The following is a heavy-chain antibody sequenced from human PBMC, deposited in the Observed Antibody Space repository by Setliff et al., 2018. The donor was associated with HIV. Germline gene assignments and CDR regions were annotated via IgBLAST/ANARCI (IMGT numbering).Heavy chain of an antibody. CDR1: GYPFTDYY. V-gene: IGHV1-2*02. CDR2: INSASGGT. CDR3: ARDYLHVFDI. Sequence: SCKASGYPFTDYYIHWVRQAPGQGLEWMGWINSASGGTNYAQNFQGRVTVTRDTSINTAYVELNSLKSDDTAVYYCARDYLHVFDIWGQGTMVTVSS. J-gene: IGHJ3*02.